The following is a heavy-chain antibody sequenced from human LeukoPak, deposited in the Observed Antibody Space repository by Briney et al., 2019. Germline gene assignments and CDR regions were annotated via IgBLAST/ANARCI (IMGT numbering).Heavy chain of an antibody. CDR2: INAGNGNT. Sequence: ASVKVSCKASGYTFTSYAMHWVRQAPGQRLEWMGWINAGNGNTKYSQKFQGRVTMTTDTSTSTAYMELRSLRSDDTAVYYCARQVHNWGLDYWGQGTLVTVSS. V-gene: IGHV1-3*01. CDR1: GYTFTSYA. CDR3: ARQVHNWGLDY. J-gene: IGHJ4*02. D-gene: IGHD7-27*01.